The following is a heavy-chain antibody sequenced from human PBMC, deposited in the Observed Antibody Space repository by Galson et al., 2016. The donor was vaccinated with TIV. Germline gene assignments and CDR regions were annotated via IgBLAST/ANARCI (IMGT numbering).Heavy chain of an antibody. CDR2: IYYSGNT. CDR1: GGSITRGGYY. Sequence: TLSLTCAVSGGSITRGGYYWSWIRQHPGKGLEWIGFIYYSGNTYYNPSLKSRLTMSVDTSENQFSLRLTSVTAADAAVYYWARYKGPILSTINYYGMDVWGRGTTVTVSS. V-gene: IGHV4-31*11. CDR3: ARYKGPILSTINYYGMDV. D-gene: IGHD2-2*02. J-gene: IGHJ6*02.